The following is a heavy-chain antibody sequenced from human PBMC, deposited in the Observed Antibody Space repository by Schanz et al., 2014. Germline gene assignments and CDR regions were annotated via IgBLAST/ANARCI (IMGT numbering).Heavy chain of an antibody. D-gene: IGHD4-17*01. J-gene: IGHJ3*02. V-gene: IGHV3-23*01. CDR1: GFSFSSYA. CDR2: ISGSGGST. CDR3: ARKMKLGVYGGKGHDSLDI. Sequence: EVQLLESGGGLVQPGGSLRLSCAASGFSFSSYAMCWVRQARGKGLEWVSAISGSGGSTYYADSVKGRFTISRDNSKNTLYLQMNSLRAEDTAVYYCARKMKLGVYGGKGHDSLDIWGQGTMVTVSS.